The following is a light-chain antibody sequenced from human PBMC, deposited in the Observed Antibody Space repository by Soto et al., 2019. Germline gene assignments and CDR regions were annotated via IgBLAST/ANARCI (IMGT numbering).Light chain of an antibody. CDR1: QSVGTN. J-gene: IGKJ5*01. V-gene: IGKV3-15*01. Sequence: EIVITQAPGTVSVSTEERATLSCRASQSVGTNLGWYQQIPGQTPRLLIYGATTRATGIPGRFSGSVSGTEFTLTISSLQSEDFAVYYCQQYNDWPLITFGQGTRLEIK. CDR2: GAT. CDR3: QQYNDWPLIT.